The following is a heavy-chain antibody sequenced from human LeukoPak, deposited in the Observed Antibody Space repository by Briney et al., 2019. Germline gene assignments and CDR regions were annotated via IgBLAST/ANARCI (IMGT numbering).Heavy chain of an antibody. CDR1: GGSISSSIYY. V-gene: IGHV4-39*01. Sequence: SETLSLTCTVSGGSISSSIYYWGWIRQPPGKGLEWIGSVYYSGRTYYNPSLKSRVTMSVDTSKNQFSLKLSSVTAADTAVFYCARQPTYYYYYMDVWGKGTTVTVSS. J-gene: IGHJ6*03. CDR2: VYYSGRT. CDR3: ARQPTYYYYYMDV.